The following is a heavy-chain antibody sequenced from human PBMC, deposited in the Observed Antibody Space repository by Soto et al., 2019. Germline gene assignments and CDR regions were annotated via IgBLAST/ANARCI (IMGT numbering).Heavy chain of an antibody. J-gene: IGHJ4*02. D-gene: IGHD3-9*01. V-gene: IGHV1-18*01. CDR3: VRDRFAYFDPPASDY. CDR2: ITTFNGKT. CDR1: NYTFINFG. Sequence: QVQLVQSGAEVKRPGASVKVSCKASNYTFINFGISWVRQAPGQGLEWMGWITTFNGKTNYAQKFQGRLTITAETSRSTAYMELRSLISDDTAVYYCVRDRFAYFDPPASDYWGQGPLVTVSS.